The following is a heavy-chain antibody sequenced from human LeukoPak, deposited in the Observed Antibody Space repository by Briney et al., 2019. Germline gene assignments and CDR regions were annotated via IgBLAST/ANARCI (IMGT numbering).Heavy chain of an antibody. V-gene: IGHV4-34*01. CDR3: AGYLDDILTGPYGMDV. Sequence: SETLSLTCAVYGGSFSGYYWSWIRQPPGKGLEWIGEINHSGSTNCNPSLKSRVTISVDTSKNQFSLKLSSVTAADTAVYYCAGYLDDILTGPYGMDVWGQGTTVTVSS. CDR2: INHSGST. J-gene: IGHJ6*02. CDR1: GGSFSGYY. D-gene: IGHD3-9*01.